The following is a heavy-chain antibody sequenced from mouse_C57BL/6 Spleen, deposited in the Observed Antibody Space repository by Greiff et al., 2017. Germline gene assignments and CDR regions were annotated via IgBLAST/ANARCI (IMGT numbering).Heavy chain of an antibody. CDR1: GYSFTSYY. D-gene: IGHD2-2*01. V-gene: IGHV1-66*01. J-gene: IGHJ4*01. Sequence: VKLMESGPELVKPGASVKISCKASGYSFTSYYIHWVKQRPGQGLEWIGWIYPGSGNTKYNEKFKGKATLTADTSSSTAYMQLSSLTSEDSAVYYCARSVYGYGEDYAMDYWGQGTSVTVSS. CDR3: ARSVYGYGEDYAMDY. CDR2: IYPGSGNT.